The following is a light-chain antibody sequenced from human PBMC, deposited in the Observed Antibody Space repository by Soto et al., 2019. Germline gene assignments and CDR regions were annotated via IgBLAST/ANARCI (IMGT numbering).Light chain of an antibody. CDR1: QSVGNY. Sequence: DIQMTQSPSSLSASVGDRVTITCRASQSVGNYLNWYQQKPGKAPNLLIYGASTLQSGVPSKFSGSESRTDFTLTISSLQLEDFATYYCQQSYSTPFTFGPGTKVDIK. CDR3: QQSYSTPFT. J-gene: IGKJ3*01. V-gene: IGKV1-39*01. CDR2: GAS.